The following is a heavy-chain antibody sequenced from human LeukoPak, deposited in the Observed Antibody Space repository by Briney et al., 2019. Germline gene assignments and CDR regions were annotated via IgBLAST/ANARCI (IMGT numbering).Heavy chain of an antibody. CDR2: ISSSSSTI. V-gene: IGHV3-48*01. J-gene: IGHJ4*02. CDR3: ARVESGYYPDY. CDR1: GGSISSSS. Sequence: ETLSLTCTVSGGSISSSSYYWGWIRQPPGKGLEWVSYISSSSSTIYYADSVKGRFTISRDNAKNSLYLQMNSLRAEDTAVYYCARVESGYYPDYWGQGTLVTVSS. D-gene: IGHD3-3*01.